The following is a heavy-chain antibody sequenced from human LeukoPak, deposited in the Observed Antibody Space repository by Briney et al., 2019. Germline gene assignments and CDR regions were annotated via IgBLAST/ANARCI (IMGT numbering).Heavy chain of an antibody. CDR2: INHSGST. D-gene: IGHD1-26*01. J-gene: IGHJ5*02. CDR1: GGSFSGYY. Sequence: PSETLSLTCAVYGGSFSGYYWSWIRQPPGKGLEWIGEINHSGSTNYNPSLKSRVTISVDTSKNQFSLKLSSMTAADTAVYYCALGELLDPWGQGTLVTVSS. V-gene: IGHV4-34*01. CDR3: ALGELLDP.